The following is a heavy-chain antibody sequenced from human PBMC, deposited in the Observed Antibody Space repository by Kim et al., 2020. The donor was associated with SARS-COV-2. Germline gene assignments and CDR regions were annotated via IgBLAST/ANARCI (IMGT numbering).Heavy chain of an antibody. CDR3: VSSSFDDSSNDH. D-gene: IGHD3-22*01. J-gene: IGHJ4*01. V-gene: IGHV3-74*01. Sequence: GGSLRLSCEVSGLTFRIYWMHWVRQGPGKGLEWVAHISTDGGSKKYADFVEGRFTISRDNAKNKVYLHMDSLRVDDTAVYYCVSSSFDDSSNDHWCHGTL. CDR2: ISTDGGSK. CDR1: GLTFRIYW.